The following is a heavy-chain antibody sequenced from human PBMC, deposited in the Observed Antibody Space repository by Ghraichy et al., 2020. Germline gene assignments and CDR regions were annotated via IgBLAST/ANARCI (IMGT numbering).Heavy chain of an antibody. CDR1: GYTLHTYA. D-gene: IGHD1-1*01. CDR2: LSLDPGKT. V-gene: IGHV1-3*01. CDR3: VSGAPATLHDNFYGLDV. Sequence: ASVKVSCKASGYTLHTYALHWVRQAPGQSLEWMGCLSLDPGKTKDSPQFRDRVSLTGDTSASTAYMELSGLTSADTAVYYGVSGAPATLHDNFYGLDVWGKGTAVTVS. J-gene: IGHJ6*01.